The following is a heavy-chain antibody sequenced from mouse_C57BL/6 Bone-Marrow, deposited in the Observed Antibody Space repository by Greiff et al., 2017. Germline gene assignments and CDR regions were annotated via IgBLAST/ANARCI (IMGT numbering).Heavy chain of an antibody. CDR1: GYTFTDYY. V-gene: IGHV1-26*01. J-gene: IGHJ1*03. Sequence: EVKLMESGPELVKPGASVKLSCKASGYTFTDYYMNWVKQSPGKSLEWIGDINPNNGGTSYNQKFKGKGTLTVDKSSSTAYMELRSLTSEDSAVYYCTRDGYWCFDVWGTGTTVTVSS. D-gene: IGHD2-3*01. CDR3: TRDGYWCFDV. CDR2: INPNNGGT.